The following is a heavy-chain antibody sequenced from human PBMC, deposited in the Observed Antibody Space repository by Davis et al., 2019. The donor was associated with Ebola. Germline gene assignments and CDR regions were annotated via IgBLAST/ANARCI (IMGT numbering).Heavy chain of an antibody. CDR2: INPNDGRT. CDR3: ARVPWATLAGWFDP. V-gene: IGHV1-46*01. Sequence: ASVKVSCKASGYTFTNYYMHWVRQAPGQGLEWMGMINPNDGRTIYAQKFQGRVTVTRDTPTTTVYMDLSSLRSEDTAVYYCARVPWATLAGWFDPWGQGTLVTVSS. J-gene: IGHJ5*02. D-gene: IGHD1-26*01. CDR1: GYTFTNYY.